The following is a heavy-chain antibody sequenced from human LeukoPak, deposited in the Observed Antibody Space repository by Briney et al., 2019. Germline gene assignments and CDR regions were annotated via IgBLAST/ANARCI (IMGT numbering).Heavy chain of an antibody. CDR1: GFTFSSYW. J-gene: IGHJ3*02. CDR2: INSDGSST. D-gene: IGHD3-22*01. V-gene: IGHV3-74*01. Sequence: GGSLRLSCAASGFTFSSYWMHWVRQAPGKGLVWVSRINSDGSSTSYADSVKGRFTISRDNAKNTLYLQMNSLRAEDTAVYYCARDYYYDSSGSSDAFDIWGQGTMVTVSS. CDR3: ARDYYYDSSGSSDAFDI.